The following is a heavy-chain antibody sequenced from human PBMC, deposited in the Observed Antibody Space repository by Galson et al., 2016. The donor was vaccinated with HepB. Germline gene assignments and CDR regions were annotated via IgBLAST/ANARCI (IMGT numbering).Heavy chain of an antibody. CDR2: IYPGDSDT. Sequence: QSGAEVKKPGESLKISCKGSGYSLASYWIAWVRQMPGKGLEWMGIIYPGDSDTRYSPSFQGQVTISADKSISTAYLQWNSLKASDTAMYYCARYSDAARAADYWGQGTLVTVSS. D-gene: IGHD5-18*01. CDR1: GYSLASYW. CDR3: ARYSDAARAADY. V-gene: IGHV5-51*01. J-gene: IGHJ4*02.